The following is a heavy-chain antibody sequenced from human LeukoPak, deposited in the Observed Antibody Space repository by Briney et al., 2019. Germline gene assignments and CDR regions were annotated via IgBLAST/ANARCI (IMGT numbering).Heavy chain of an antibody. D-gene: IGHD3-3*01. CDR1: GGSFSGYY. J-gene: IGHJ4*02. Sequence: SETLSLTCAVYGGSFSGYYWSWTRQPPGKGLEWIGEINHSGSTNYNPSLKSRVTISVDTSKNQSSLKLSSVTAADTAVYYCARGGWSWDYWGQGTLVTVSS. V-gene: IGHV4-34*01. CDR2: INHSGST. CDR3: ARGGWSWDY.